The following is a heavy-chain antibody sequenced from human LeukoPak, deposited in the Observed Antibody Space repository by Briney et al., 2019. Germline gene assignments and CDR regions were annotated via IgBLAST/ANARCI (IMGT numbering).Heavy chain of an antibody. CDR1: GFTFSSYE. Sequence: PGGSLRLSCAASGFTFSSYEMNWVRQAPGKGLEWVSYISSSGSTIYYADSVKGRFTISRDNAKNSLYLQMNSLRAEDTAVHYCARSGSYLGLDYWGQGTLVTVSS. CDR2: ISSSGSTI. V-gene: IGHV3-48*03. D-gene: IGHD3-10*01. J-gene: IGHJ4*02. CDR3: ARSGSYLGLDY.